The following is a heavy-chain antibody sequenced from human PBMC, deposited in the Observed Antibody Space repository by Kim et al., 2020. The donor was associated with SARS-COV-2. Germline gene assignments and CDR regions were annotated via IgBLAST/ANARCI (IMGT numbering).Heavy chain of an antibody. CDR3: ARTSFCADGICPYYDY. J-gene: IGHJ4*02. D-gene: IGHD2-8*01. CDR2: VNAGNGDT. CDR1: GYTFTNYG. Sequence: ASVKVSCKAYGYTFTNYGVHWVRQAPGRSLEWMGWVNAGNGDTHYSPKFQDRVTISRDTSATTAYMELSSLRSEDTAVNYCARTSFCADGICPYYDYWGQ. V-gene: IGHV1-3*01.